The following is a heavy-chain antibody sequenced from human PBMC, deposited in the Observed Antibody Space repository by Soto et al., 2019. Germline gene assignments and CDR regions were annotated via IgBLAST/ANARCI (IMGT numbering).Heavy chain of an antibody. CDR1: GGSVNSGGYY. D-gene: IGHD4-17*01. V-gene: IGHV4-31*03. CDR2: IYYSGST. J-gene: IGHJ5*01. Sequence: SETLSLTCTVSGGSVNSGGYYWAWIRQHPGKGLEWIGYIYYSGSTYYNPSLKGRVTISLDTSKNQFSLRLSSVTAADTAVYYCARVIYDDESQNWFDSWGQGTQVTVSS. CDR3: ARVIYDDESQNWFDS.